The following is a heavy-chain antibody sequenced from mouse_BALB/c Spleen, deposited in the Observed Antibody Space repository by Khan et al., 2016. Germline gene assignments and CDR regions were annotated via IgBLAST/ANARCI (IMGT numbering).Heavy chain of an antibody. Sequence: QVQLKESGPGLVQPSQSLSITCTVSGFSLTSYGVHWVRQPPGKGLEWLGVIWSGGSTDYNAAFISRLSISKDNSKSQVFFKMNSLQADDTAIYYCASPDGDYVYYARDYWGQGTSVTVSS. CDR1: GFSLTSYG. D-gene: IGHD2-13*01. CDR3: ASPDGDYVYYARDY. CDR2: IWSGGST. J-gene: IGHJ4*01. V-gene: IGHV2-4*02.